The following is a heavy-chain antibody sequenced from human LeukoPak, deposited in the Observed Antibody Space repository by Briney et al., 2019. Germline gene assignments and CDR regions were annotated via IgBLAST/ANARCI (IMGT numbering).Heavy chain of an antibody. CDR2: ISNSGGRT. CDR3: AREVGGIFDY. Sequence: PGGSLRLSCAASGFTFSNAWMSWVRQAPGKGLEWVSGISNSGGRTSHAESVKGRFTISRDNSKNTLYLQMNSLRAEDTAVYYCAREVGGIFDYWGQGTLVTVSS. D-gene: IGHD1-14*01. J-gene: IGHJ4*02. CDR1: GFTFSNAW. V-gene: IGHV3-23*01.